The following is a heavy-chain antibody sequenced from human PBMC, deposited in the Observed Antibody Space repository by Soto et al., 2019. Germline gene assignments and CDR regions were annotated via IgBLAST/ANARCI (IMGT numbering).Heavy chain of an antibody. V-gene: IGHV3-23*01. D-gene: IGHD3-22*01. CDR2: ISGRGDSP. CDR1: GFTFNAHV. CDR3: ARHSSRLSVVKFPFDS. J-gene: IGHJ4*02. Sequence: EVQLLESGGGLVQPGGSLRLSCAASGFTFNAHVMSWVRQAPGQGLEWVSGISGRGDSPYYADSVKGRFTISRDNSKKTVYLLMNTLRAEDTAVYYCARHSSRLSVVKFPFDSWGQGTLVTVSS.